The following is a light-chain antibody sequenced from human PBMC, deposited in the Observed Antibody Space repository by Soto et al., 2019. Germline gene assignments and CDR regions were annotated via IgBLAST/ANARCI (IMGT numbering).Light chain of an antibody. CDR2: KAS. CDR3: QQYNTHST. J-gene: IGKJ1*01. V-gene: IGKV1-5*03. Sequence: DIQMTQSPSTLSASVGDRVIITCRASQSISGWLAWYQQKPGKAPKLLIYKASTLETGAPSRFSGSGSGTEFTLTISSLQPDDFATYYCQQYNTHSTFGQGTKVEIK. CDR1: QSISGW.